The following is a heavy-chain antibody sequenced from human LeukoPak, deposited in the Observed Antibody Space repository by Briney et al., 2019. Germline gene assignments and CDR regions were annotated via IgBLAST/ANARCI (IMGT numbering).Heavy chain of an antibody. D-gene: IGHD1-1*01. CDR2: ISSSGGTI. Sequence: GGSLRLSCAASGFTFSDYYMTWTRRAPGQGLEWVSYISSSGGTIYYADSVKGRFTISRDNAKNSLYLQMNSLRAEDTAVYYCARDGSREGWFDPWGQGTLVTVSS. CDR1: GFTFSDYY. J-gene: IGHJ5*02. CDR3: ARDGSREGWFDP. V-gene: IGHV3-11*01.